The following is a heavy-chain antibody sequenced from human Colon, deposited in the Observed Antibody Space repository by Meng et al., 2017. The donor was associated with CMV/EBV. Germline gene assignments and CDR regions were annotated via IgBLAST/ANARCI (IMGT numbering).Heavy chain of an antibody. V-gene: IGHV4-34*01. J-gene: IGHJ4*02. CDR2: IRHSGSTSY. CDR1: CGSFSEYY. Sequence: QVQPQQWGAGLVKPSENLSLTSGVYCGSFSEYYWSWIRHPPGRGLEWIGEIRHSGSTSYSYNSSLKSRVTISIDTSKNQFSLELTSVTAVDTAVYYCAGGSYQAWELLHYWGQGTLVTVSS. CDR3: AGGSYQAWELLHY. D-gene: IGHD1-26*01.